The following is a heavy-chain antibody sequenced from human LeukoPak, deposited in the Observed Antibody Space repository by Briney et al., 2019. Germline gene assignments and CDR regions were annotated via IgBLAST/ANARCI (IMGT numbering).Heavy chain of an antibody. CDR2: ISAYNGNT. V-gene: IGHV1-18*01. J-gene: IGHJ4*02. Sequence: ASVKVSCKASGYTFTSYGISWVRQAPGQGLEWMGWISAYNGNTNYAQKLQGRVTMTTDTSTSTAYLELRSLRSDDTAVYYCATQRGYSYGYTPYYFDYWGQGTLVTVSS. CDR1: GYTFTSYG. CDR3: ATQRGYSYGYTPYYFDY. D-gene: IGHD5-18*01.